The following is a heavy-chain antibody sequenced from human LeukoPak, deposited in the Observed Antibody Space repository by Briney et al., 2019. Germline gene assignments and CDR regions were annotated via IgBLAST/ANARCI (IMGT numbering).Heavy chain of an antibody. Sequence: SETLSLTCTVSGGSISSGSYYWSWIRQPAGKGLEWIGRIYTSGSTNYSPSLKSRVTMSVDTSKNQFSLKLSSVTAADTAVYYCARDIDCSSTSCYHRWFDPWGQGTLVTVSS. CDR2: IYTSGST. D-gene: IGHD2-2*01. V-gene: IGHV4-61*02. CDR3: ARDIDCSSTSCYHRWFDP. CDR1: GGSISSGSYY. J-gene: IGHJ5*02.